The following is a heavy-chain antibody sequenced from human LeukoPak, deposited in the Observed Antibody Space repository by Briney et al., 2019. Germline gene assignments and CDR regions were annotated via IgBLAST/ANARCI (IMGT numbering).Heavy chain of an antibody. CDR1: GFTFSSYG. V-gene: IGHV3-30*02. Sequence: GGSLRLSCAASGFTFSSYGMHWVRQAPGKGLEWVAFIRYDGSNKYYADSVKGRFTISRDNSKNTLYLQMNSLRAEDTAVYYCARREDSGSQSHDYWGQGTLVTVSS. CDR2: IRYDGSNK. CDR3: ARREDSGSQSHDY. D-gene: IGHD1-26*01. J-gene: IGHJ4*02.